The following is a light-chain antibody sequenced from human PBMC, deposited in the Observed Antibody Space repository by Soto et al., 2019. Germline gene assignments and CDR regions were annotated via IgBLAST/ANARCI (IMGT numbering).Light chain of an antibody. CDR1: QDISNF. CDR2: DAS. J-gene: IGKJ3*01. V-gene: IGKV1-33*01. CDR3: EQYETLPS. Sequence: DIQMTQSPSSLSASVGDRVTITCQASQDISNFLNWYQQKPGKAPKLLIYDASNLETGVPSRFSGSGSRTDFSFTISILQPEDIATYFCEQYETLPSFGPGTKVDIK.